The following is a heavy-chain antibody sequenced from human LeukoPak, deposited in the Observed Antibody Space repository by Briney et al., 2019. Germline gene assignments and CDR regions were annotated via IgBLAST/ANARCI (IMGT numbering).Heavy chain of an antibody. CDR1: GGTFSSYA. J-gene: IGHJ5*02. Sequence: SVKVSCRASGGTFSSYAISWVRQAPGQGLEWMGRIIPIFGTANYAQKFQGRVTITTDESTSTAYMELSSLRSEDTAVYYCARAGAYSSSWSTENWFDPWGQGTLVTVSS. CDR2: IIPIFGTA. CDR3: ARAGAYSSSWSTENWFDP. D-gene: IGHD6-13*01. V-gene: IGHV1-69*05.